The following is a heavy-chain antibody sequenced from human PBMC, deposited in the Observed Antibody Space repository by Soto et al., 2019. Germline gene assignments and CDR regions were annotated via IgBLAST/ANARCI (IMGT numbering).Heavy chain of an antibody. CDR1: GGTFSSYA. CDR2: IIPIFGTA. V-gene: IGHV1-69*06. CDR3: ARDATVTTSDYYYYYGMDV. D-gene: IGHD4-4*01. Sequence: QVQLVQSGAEVKKPGSSVKVSCKASGGTFSSYAISWVRQAPGQGLEWMGGIIPIFGTANYAQKFQGRVTITADKSMSTAYMELISLRSEDTAVYYCARDATVTTSDYYYYYGMDVWGQGTTVTVSS. J-gene: IGHJ6*02.